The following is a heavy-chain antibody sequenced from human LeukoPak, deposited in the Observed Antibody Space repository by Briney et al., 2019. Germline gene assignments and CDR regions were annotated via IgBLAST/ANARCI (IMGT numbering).Heavy chain of an antibody. D-gene: IGHD1-26*01. J-gene: IGHJ4*02. CDR2: INPSGGST. CDR3: ARDPRTPGVGSGNYYREFDY. CDR1: GYTFTSHY. V-gene: IGHV1-46*01. Sequence: GASVKVSCKASGYTFTSHYMHWVRQAPGQGLEWMGIINPSGGSTNYAQRFQGRVTMTRDTSTSTVYMELSSLRSEDTAVYYCARDPRTPGVGSGNYYREFDYWGQGTLVTVSS.